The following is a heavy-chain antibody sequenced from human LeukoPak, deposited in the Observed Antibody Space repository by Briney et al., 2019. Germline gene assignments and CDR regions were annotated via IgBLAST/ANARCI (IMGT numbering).Heavy chain of an antibody. Sequence: PSETLSLTCAVYGGSCDDYYCSWIRQPPGKGLEWIGEILPSGIFYYNSSLMSRVTISIDTSKSQFSLRLTSVTAADTAFYYCARGSDRSKAGDHWGQGSLVTVSS. J-gene: IGHJ4*02. CDR1: GGSCDDYY. V-gene: IGHV4-34*01. CDR2: ILPSGIF. CDR3: ARGSDRSKAGDH. D-gene: IGHD6-25*01.